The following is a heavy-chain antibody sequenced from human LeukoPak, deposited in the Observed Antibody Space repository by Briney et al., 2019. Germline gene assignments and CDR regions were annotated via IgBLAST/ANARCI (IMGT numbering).Heavy chain of an antibody. CDR1: GYSISSGYY. V-gene: IGHV4-38-2*02. D-gene: IGHD3-10*01. Sequence: PSETLSLTCTVSGYSISSGYYWGWIRQPPGKGLEWIGSIYHSGSTYYNPSLKSRVTISVDKSKNQFSLKLSSVTAADTAVYYCADYYYGSGSYGHWGQGTLVTVSS. CDR3: ADYYYGSGSYGH. J-gene: IGHJ4*02. CDR2: IYHSGST.